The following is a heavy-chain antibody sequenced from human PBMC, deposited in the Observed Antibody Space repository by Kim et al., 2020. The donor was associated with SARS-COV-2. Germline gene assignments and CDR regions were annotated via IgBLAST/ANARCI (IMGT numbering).Heavy chain of an antibody. CDR2: IWYDGSNK. D-gene: IGHD3-16*01. CDR3: ARDGGVYYYYGMDV. Sequence: GGSLRLSCAASGFTFSSYCMHWVRQAPGKGLEWVADIWYDGSNKYYADSVKGRFTISRDNSKNTLYLQMNSLRAEDTAVYYCARDGGVYYYYGMDVWGQGTTVTVSS. J-gene: IGHJ6*02. CDR1: GFTFSSYC. V-gene: IGHV3-33*01.